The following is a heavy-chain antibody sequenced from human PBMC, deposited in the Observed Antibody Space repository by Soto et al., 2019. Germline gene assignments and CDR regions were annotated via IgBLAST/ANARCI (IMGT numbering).Heavy chain of an antibody. CDR2: IYYSGTT. J-gene: IGHJ4*02. CDR1: GYSISSSNW. D-gene: IGHD1-26*01. CDR3: ARREIQCPIDY. Sequence: KPSETLSLTCTVSGYSISSSNWWGWIRQPPGKGLEWIGYIYYSGTTYYNPSLKSRVTRSVDTSKNQFSLKLTSVTAVDTAVYYCARREIQCPIDYWGQGTLVTVSS. V-gene: IGHV4-28*01.